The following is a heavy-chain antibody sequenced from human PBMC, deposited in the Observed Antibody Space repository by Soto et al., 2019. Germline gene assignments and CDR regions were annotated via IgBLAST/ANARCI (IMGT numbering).Heavy chain of an antibody. CDR3: ARQGFGPLHGLVDV. D-gene: IGHD3-10*01. J-gene: IGHJ6*02. CDR1: GGSISSYY. Sequence: QVQLQESGPGLVKPSETLSLSCTVSGGSISSYYWSWFRQSPGKRMEWIGYVHHSWGSSYNPSLQSXVPXSLDTSKSQFSRKVTSVTATDTAVYYCARQGFGPLHGLVDVWGQGTTVTVSS. CDR2: VHHSWGS. V-gene: IGHV4-59*08.